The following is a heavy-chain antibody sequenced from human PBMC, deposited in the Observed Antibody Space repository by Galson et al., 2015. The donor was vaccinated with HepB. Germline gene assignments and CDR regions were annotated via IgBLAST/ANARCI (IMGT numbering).Heavy chain of an antibody. CDR2: ISSSTSTI. CDR1: GFAFSDYN. Sequence: SLRLSCAASGFAFSDYNMNWVRQAPGKGLEWVSYISSSTSTIYYADSLKGRFTISRDNAKNSLYLQMNSLRAEDTAVYYCARDPKFGELGLDYWGQGTLVTVSS. J-gene: IGHJ4*02. V-gene: IGHV3-48*01. CDR3: ARDPKFGELGLDY. D-gene: IGHD3-10*01.